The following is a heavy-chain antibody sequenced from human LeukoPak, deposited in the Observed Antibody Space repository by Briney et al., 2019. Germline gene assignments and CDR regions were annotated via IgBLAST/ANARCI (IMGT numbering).Heavy chain of an antibody. Sequence: SETLSLTCSVSGGSMSSFYWGWIRQPPGKGLEWIGSISYTGITSYNPSLESRVTISLDTSKNQFSLTLTSATAADTAVYYCARDRTGWASDFWGQGTLVTVS. CDR2: ISYTGIT. D-gene: IGHD1-14*01. CDR1: GGSMSSFY. V-gene: IGHV4-39*07. CDR3: ARDRTGWASDF. J-gene: IGHJ4*02.